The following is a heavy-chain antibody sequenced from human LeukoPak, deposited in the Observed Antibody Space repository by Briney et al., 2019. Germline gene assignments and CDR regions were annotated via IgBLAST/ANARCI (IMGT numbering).Heavy chain of an antibody. J-gene: IGHJ6*02. Sequence: GGSLRLSCAASGLSVSNTHMNWVRQAPGKGLEWVSAISGSGGSTYYADSVKGRFTISRDNSKNTLYLQMNSLRAEDTAVYYCAKSTGYCSGGSCPFYYYGMDVWGQGTTVTVSS. CDR2: ISGSGGST. CDR3: AKSTGYCSGGSCPFYYYGMDV. D-gene: IGHD2-15*01. V-gene: IGHV3-23*01. CDR1: GLSVSNTH.